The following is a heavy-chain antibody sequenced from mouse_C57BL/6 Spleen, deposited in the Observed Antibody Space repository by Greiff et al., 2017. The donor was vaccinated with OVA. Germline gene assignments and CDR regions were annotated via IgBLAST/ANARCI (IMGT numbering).Heavy chain of an antibody. CDR2: IYPGSGNT. V-gene: IGHV1-76*01. Sequence: VQLQQSGAELVRPGASVKLSCKASGYTFTDYYINWVKQRPGQGLEWIARIYPGSGNTYYNEKFKGKATLTAEKSSSTAYMQLSSLTSEDSAVYFCARDLANWDVSYAMDYWGQGTSVTVSS. D-gene: IGHD4-1*01. CDR3: ARDLANWDVSYAMDY. J-gene: IGHJ4*01. CDR1: GYTFTDYY.